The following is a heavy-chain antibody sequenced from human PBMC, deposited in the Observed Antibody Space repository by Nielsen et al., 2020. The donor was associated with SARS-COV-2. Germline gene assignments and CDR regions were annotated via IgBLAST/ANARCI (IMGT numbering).Heavy chain of an antibody. Sequence: GGSLRLSCAASGFTFSNAWMSWVRQAPGKGLEWVANIKQDGSEKYYVDSVKGRFTISRDNAKNSLYLQMNSLRAEDTAVYYCARLASSSWHFDYWGQGTLVTVSS. J-gene: IGHJ4*02. CDR3: ARLASSSWHFDY. D-gene: IGHD6-13*01. V-gene: IGHV3-7*01. CDR1: GFTFSNAW. CDR2: IKQDGSEK.